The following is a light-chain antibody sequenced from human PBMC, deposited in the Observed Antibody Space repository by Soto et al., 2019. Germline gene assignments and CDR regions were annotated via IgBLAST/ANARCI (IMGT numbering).Light chain of an antibody. J-gene: IGKJ1*01. CDR1: QGINNY. Sequence: DIQMTQSPSFLSASVGDRVTITCRASQGINNYLAWYQQKPGKVPKLLIEDASILQSGIPSRFSGSGSGTDFTLTISRLQPEDFAAYYCQKYNSGPLTFGRGTKVDIK. CDR3: QKYNSGPLT. V-gene: IGKV1-27*01. CDR2: DAS.